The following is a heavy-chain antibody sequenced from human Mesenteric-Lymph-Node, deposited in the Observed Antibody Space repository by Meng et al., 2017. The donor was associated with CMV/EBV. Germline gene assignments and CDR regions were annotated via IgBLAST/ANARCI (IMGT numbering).Heavy chain of an antibody. V-gene: IGHV3-7*01. CDR2: IKPDGSQK. Sequence: GESLKISCAASGFTFNTYWMTWVRQAPGKGLECVANIKPDGSQKYYVDSVKGRFTISRDNAKDLLYLQMNTLRAEDTAMYYCARARPDYYYGMDVWGQGTTVTVSS. J-gene: IGHJ6*02. CDR1: GFTFNTYW. D-gene: IGHD6-6*01. CDR3: ARARPDYYYGMDV.